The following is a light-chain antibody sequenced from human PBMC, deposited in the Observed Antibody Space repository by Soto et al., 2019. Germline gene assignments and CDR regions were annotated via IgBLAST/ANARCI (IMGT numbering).Light chain of an antibody. CDR3: QQYGHSLSLT. Sequence: EIVLTQSPGTLSLSPGERATLSCRASESISGNYLAWYQQQPGQAPRLLIYGTSNRATGIPDRFSGSGSGTDFSLTISRLEPEDFALYYCQQYGHSLSLTFGQGTRLEIK. CDR1: ESISGNY. CDR2: GTS. J-gene: IGKJ5*01. V-gene: IGKV3-20*01.